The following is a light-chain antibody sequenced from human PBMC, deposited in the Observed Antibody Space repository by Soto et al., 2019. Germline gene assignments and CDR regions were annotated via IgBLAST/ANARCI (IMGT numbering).Light chain of an antibody. Sequence: EIVLMQSPGTLSLSPGERATLSCRASQSIKRSYLAWYQQKTGQAPRVLIYGASNRATGIPDRFSGSGSGTDFSLTISRLEPEDFAVYYCPQYDNAPQTFCQGTKVEIK. CDR3: PQYDNAPQT. CDR2: GAS. CDR1: QSIKRSY. J-gene: IGKJ2*01. V-gene: IGKV3-20*01.